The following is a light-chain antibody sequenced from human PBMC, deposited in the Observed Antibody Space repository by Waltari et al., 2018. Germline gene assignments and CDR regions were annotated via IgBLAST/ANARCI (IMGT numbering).Light chain of an antibody. Sequence: QSVLTQPPSVSGAPGQRVTISCTGSTSNIGAGYDVHWYPQLPGTAPKLLIYSNTNRPSGVPDRFSGSKSGTSASLAITALQAEDEADYYCQSYDSSLSTVFGGGTKLTVL. CDR3: QSYDSSLSTV. CDR2: SNT. J-gene: IGLJ3*02. V-gene: IGLV1-40*01. CDR1: TSNIGAGYD.